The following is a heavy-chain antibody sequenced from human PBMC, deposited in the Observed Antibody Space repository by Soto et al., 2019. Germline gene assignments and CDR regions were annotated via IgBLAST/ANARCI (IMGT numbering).Heavy chain of an antibody. J-gene: IGHJ4*02. CDR3: ARSSQSTVTTFAY. Sequence: QVKLQESGPGLVKPSQTLSLTCTVSGGSISSGGYSWSWIRQHQGRGLECIGYTYYSGSTYYIPSLTSRVTLSXDXTKNQFPLKPSSVTAADTAVYYCARSSQSTVTTFAYWGQGTLVTVSS. CDR2: TYYSGST. CDR1: GGSISSGGYS. D-gene: IGHD4-17*01. V-gene: IGHV4-31*03.